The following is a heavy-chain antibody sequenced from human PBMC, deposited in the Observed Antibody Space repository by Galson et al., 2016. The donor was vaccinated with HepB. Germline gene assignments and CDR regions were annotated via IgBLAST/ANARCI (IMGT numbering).Heavy chain of an antibody. CDR3: ARPLRPVAGTPYYFDS. CDR1: GFTFTIYS. V-gene: IGHV3-21*01. CDR2: ISSDSSFI. D-gene: IGHD6-19*01. J-gene: IGHJ4*02. Sequence: SLRLSCAASGFTFTIYSMNWARQAPGKGLEWVSSISSDSSFIYYADSVKGRFTISRDNARNSLDLQMNSLRAEDTAVYYCARPLRPVAGTPYYFDSWGPGALVTVSS.